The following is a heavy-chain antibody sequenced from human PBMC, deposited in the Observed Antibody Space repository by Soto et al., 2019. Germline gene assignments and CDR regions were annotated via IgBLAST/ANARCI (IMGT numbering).Heavy chain of an antibody. V-gene: IGHV1-69*04. CDR3: ARDSEGSGPGSFDY. Sequence: GASVKVSCKASGVTFSSYTISWVRQAPGQGLEWMGRIIPILGIANYAQKFQGRVTITADKSTSTAYMELSSLRSEDTAVYYCARDSEGSGPGSFDYWGQGTLVTVSS. CDR2: IIPILGIA. CDR1: GVTFSSYT. J-gene: IGHJ4*02. D-gene: IGHD6-19*01.